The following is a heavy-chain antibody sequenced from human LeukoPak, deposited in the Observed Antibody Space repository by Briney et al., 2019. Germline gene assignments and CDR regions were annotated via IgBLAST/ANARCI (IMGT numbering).Heavy chain of an antibody. J-gene: IGHJ3*02. CDR2: ISYDGTNK. CDR1: GFTFSTYA. Sequence: GGSLRLSCVASGFTFSTYAMHWVRQAPGKGLEWVAFISYDGTNKYCADSVKGRFTISRDNSKNTLYLQMNSLRAEDTALYYCAREILTGYAFDIWGQGTTVPVSS. CDR3: AREILTGYAFDI. D-gene: IGHD7-27*01. V-gene: IGHV3-30-3*01.